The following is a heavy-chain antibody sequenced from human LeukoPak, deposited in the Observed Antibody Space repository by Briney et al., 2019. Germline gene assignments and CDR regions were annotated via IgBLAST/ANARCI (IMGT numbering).Heavy chain of an antibody. D-gene: IGHD3-22*01. Sequence: PGGSLRLSCAASGFTVSSNYMSWVRQAPGKGLEWVSVIYSGGSTYYADSVKGRFTISRDNSKNTLYLQMNSLRAEDTAVYYCAKRTDTSGNRGGALDIWGQGTMVAVSS. CDR2: IYSGGST. CDR1: GFTVSSNY. CDR3: AKRTDTSGNRGGALDI. V-gene: IGHV3-53*01. J-gene: IGHJ3*02.